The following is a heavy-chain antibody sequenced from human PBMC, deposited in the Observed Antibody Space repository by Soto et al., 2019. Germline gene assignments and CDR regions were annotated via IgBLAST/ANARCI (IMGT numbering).Heavy chain of an antibody. Sequence: KPSETLSLTCTVSGGSISSSSYYWGWIRQPPGKGLEWIGSIYYSGSTYYNPSLKGRVTISVDTSKNQFSLKLSSVTAADTAVYYCARSLPTRYCSGGSCYSTYHNWFDPWGQGTLVTVSS. CDR2: IYYSGST. J-gene: IGHJ5*02. D-gene: IGHD2-15*01. V-gene: IGHV4-39*01. CDR3: ARSLPTRYCSGGSCYSTYHNWFDP. CDR1: GGSISSSSYY.